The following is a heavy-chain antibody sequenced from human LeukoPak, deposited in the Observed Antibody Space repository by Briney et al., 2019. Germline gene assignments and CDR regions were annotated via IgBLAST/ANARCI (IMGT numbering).Heavy chain of an antibody. V-gene: IGHV4-39*07. Sequence: SETLSLTCTVSGGSVSSSIYYWGWIRQPPGRGLEWIGSIYYSGSTYYNPSLKSRVTISVDTSNNQFSLKLNSVTAADTAVYYCARDLLPIDYWGQGTLVTVSS. CDR3: ARDLLPIDY. J-gene: IGHJ4*02. CDR2: IYYSGST. D-gene: IGHD3-22*01. CDR1: GGSVSSSIYY.